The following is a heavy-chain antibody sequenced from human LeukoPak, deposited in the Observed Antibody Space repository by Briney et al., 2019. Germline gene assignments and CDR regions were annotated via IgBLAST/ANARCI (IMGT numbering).Heavy chain of an antibody. CDR1: GGSISSYY. V-gene: IGHV4-4*07. CDR3: ARVICSGGSCRFDY. J-gene: IGHJ4*02. D-gene: IGHD2-15*01. CDR2: IHTSGST. Sequence: SETLSLTCTVSGGSISSYYWNWIRQPAGKGLEWIGRIHTSGSTNYNPSLKSRVTMSIDTSKNQFSLKLRSMTAADTAVYYCARVICSGGSCRFDYWGQGTLVTVSS.